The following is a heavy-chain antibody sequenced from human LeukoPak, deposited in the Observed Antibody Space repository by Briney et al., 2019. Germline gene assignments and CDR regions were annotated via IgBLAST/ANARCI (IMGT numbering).Heavy chain of an antibody. CDR2: IKQDGSEK. Sequence: GGSLRLSCAASGFTFSSYWMSWVRQAPGKGLEWVANIKQDGSEKYYVDSVKGRFTISRDNAKNSLYLQMNSLRAEDTAVYYCARGVVTPDSDAFDIWGQGTMVTVSS. D-gene: IGHD4-23*01. CDR3: ARGVVTPDSDAFDI. V-gene: IGHV3-7*03. J-gene: IGHJ3*02. CDR1: GFTFSSYW.